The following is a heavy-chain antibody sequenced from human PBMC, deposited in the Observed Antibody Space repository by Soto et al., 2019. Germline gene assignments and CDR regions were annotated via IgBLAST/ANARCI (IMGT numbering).Heavy chain of an antibody. J-gene: IGHJ1*01. CDR2: INAGNGNT. CDR3: ARDCSCGSSEPQEYFQY. CDR1: GYTFTSYA. D-gene: IGHD2-15*01. V-gene: IGHV1-3*01. Sequence: ASVKVSCKASGYTFTSYAMHWVRQAPGQRLEWMGWINAGNGNTKYSQKFQGRVTITRDTSASTAYMELSSLRSEDTAVYYCARDCSCGSSEPQEYFQYWGPGTLVTVSS.